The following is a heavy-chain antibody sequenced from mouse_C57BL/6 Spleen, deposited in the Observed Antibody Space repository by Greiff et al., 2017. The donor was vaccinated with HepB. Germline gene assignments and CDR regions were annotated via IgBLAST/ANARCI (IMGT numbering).Heavy chain of an antibody. CDR3: TRDDYDGWFAY. J-gene: IGHJ3*01. CDR2: ISSGGDYI. D-gene: IGHD2-4*01. V-gene: IGHV5-9-1*02. CDR1: GFTFSSYA. Sequence: EVKLMDSGEGLVKPGGSLKLSCAASGFTFSSYAMSWVRQTPEKRLEWVAYISSGGDYIYYADTVKGRFTISRDNARNTLYLQMSSLKSEDTAMYYCTRDDYDGWFAYWGQGTLVTVSA.